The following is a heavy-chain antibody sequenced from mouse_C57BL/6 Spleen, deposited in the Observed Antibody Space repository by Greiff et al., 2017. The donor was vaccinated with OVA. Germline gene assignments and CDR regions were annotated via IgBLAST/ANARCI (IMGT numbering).Heavy chain of an antibody. Sequence: VQLQQSGAELVRPGASVTLSCKASGYTFTDYEMHWVKQTPVHGLEWIGAIDPATGGTAYHPKFKGQAPLTADPSSRTAYVERRGLTSEDSAVYDCTREGYYGSGYWYCGVWGTGTTVTVAS. V-gene: IGHV1-15*01. CDR2: IDPATGGT. D-gene: IGHD1-1*01. J-gene: IGHJ1*03. CDR3: TREGYYGSGYWYCGV. CDR1: GYTFTDYE.